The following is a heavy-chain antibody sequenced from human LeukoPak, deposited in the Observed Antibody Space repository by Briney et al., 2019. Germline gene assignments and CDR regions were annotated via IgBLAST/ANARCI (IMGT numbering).Heavy chain of an antibody. Sequence: GGSLRLSCAASGFTFDDYAMHWVRQAPGKGLGWVSGISWNSGSIGYADSVKGRFTISRDNAKNSLYLQMNSLRAEDTALYYCAKDSSWGQGTLVTVSS. CDR2: ISWNSGSI. CDR3: AKDSS. J-gene: IGHJ5*02. V-gene: IGHV3-9*01. D-gene: IGHD6-6*01. CDR1: GFTFDDYA.